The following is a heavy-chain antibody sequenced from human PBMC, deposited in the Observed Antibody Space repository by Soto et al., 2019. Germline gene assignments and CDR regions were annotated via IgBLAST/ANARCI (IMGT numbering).Heavy chain of an antibody. CDR1: GGSISSSNW. D-gene: IGHD6-13*01. V-gene: IGHV4-4*02. CDR2: IYHSGST. J-gene: IGHJ5*02. CDR3: ARRVAAAGYWFDP. Sequence: NPSETLSLTCAVSGGSISSSNWWSWVRQPPGKGLEWIGEIYHSGSTNYNPSLKSRVTISVDKSKNQFSLKLSSVTAADTAVYYCARRVAAAGYWFDPWGQGTLVTVSS.